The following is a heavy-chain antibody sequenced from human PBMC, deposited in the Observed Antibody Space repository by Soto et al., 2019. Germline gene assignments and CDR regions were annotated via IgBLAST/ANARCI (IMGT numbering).Heavy chain of an antibody. Sequence: EVQLVESGGGLVKPGGSLRLSCAASGLTFSSCSFNWVRQAPGKGLEWVSFILSSSGSIYYADSVKGRFTVSRDNAKNSVYLQMNSLKDEDTAVYYCARDSVEQLIRRGFCYYYMDVWGKGTTVTVSS. J-gene: IGHJ6*03. CDR2: ILSSSGSI. D-gene: IGHD6-6*01. V-gene: IGHV3-21*01. CDR3: ARDSVEQLIRRGFCYYYMDV. CDR1: GLTFSSCS.